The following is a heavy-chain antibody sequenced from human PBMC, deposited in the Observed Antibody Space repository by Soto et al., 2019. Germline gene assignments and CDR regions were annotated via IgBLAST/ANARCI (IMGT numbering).Heavy chain of an antibody. V-gene: IGHV1-2*02. Sequence: ASVKVSCKASGYTFNDYHIHWMRQAPGQGLEWMGGINTKSGDTRYGQKFQGRITMTRDTSISTVYMELSGLTSDDTAVYYCARGGLIIPHVVKGFAPWGQGTLVTVSS. J-gene: IGHJ5*02. CDR3: ARGGLIIPHVVKGFAP. CDR1: GYTFNDYH. CDR2: INTKSGDT. D-gene: IGHD2-2*01.